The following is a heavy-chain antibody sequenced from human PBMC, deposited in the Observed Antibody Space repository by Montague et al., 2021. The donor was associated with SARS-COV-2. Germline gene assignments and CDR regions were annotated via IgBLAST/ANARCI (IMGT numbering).Heavy chain of an antibody. V-gene: IGHV4-59*01. CDR3: ARFWSGYVDK. CDR2: TYYTGET. CDR1: GGSIRSYY. Sequence: SETLSLTCSFSGGSIRSYYWSWIRLPPGKPLEWLGYTYYTGETTYNPSLKSRVTISVDTSRSQFSLRLTSVTAADTAVYFCARFWSGYVDKWSQGTLVTVSS. D-gene: IGHD3-3*01. J-gene: IGHJ4*02.